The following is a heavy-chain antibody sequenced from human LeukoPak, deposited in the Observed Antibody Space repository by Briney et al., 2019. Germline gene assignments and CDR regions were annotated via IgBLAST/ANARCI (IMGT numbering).Heavy chain of an antibody. CDR1: GFTFSSYA. D-gene: IGHD6-19*01. J-gene: IGHJ4*02. V-gene: IGHV3-64*04. CDR3: ARGEDIAVAGAFDY. Sequence: GGSLRLSCSASGFTFSSYAMHWVRQAPGKGLEYVSAISSNGGSTYYADSVKGRFTISRDNSKNTLHLQMNSLRAEDTAVYYCARGEDIAVAGAFDYWGQGTLVTVSS. CDR2: ISSNGGST.